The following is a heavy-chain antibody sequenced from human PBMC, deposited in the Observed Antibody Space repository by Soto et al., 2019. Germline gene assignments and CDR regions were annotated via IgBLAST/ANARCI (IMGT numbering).Heavy chain of an antibody. CDR1: GGSISSYY. V-gene: IGHV4-59*12. CDR2: IYYSGST. J-gene: IGHJ6*02. D-gene: IGHD3-22*01. Sequence: SETLSLTCTVSGGSISSYYWSWIRQPPGKGLEWIGYIYYSGSTNYNPSLKSRVTISVDTSKNQFSLKLSSVTAADTAVYYCARSDYDSSGYYLGMDVWGQGTTVTVSS. CDR3: ARSDYDSSGYYLGMDV.